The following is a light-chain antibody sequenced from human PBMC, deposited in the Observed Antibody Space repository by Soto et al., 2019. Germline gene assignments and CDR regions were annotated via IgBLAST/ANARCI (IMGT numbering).Light chain of an antibody. CDR3: GTWDSSLSALV. CDR1: SSNIGNNY. J-gene: IGLJ2*01. Sequence: QSVLTQPPSVSAAPGQTVTISCSGSSSNIGNNYVSWYQQLPGTAPKLLIYDTDKRPSGIPDRFSGSKSGTSTTLAITGLQTGDEADYYCGTWDSSLSALVFGGGTKLTVL. V-gene: IGLV1-51*01. CDR2: DTD.